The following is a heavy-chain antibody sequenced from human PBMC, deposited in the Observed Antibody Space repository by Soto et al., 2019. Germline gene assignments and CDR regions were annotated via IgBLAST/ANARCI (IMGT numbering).Heavy chain of an antibody. J-gene: IGHJ4*02. D-gene: IGHD6-19*01. V-gene: IGHV4-59*01. CDR2: IYYSGSN. CDR1: GGSFSNYY. CDR3: ARGAAVAGRFDY. Sequence: PAETLSLTCTVSGGSFSNYYWSWIRQSPGKGLEWIGYIYYSGSNNYNPSLKSRVTISLDTSKNQLSLKLSPVNAADTAVYYCARGAAVAGRFDYWGQGALVTVTA.